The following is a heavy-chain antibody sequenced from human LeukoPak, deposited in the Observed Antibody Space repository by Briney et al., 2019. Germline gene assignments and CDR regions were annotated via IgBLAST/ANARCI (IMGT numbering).Heavy chain of an antibody. CDR1: GFMFSNFG. V-gene: IGHV3-30*02. J-gene: IGHJ4*02. CDR2: IRYDGSNK. Sequence: GGSLRLSCAASGFMFSNFGMHWVRQAPGKGLEWVAFIRYDGSNKYYADSVKGRFTISRDNSKNTLYLQMNSLRAEDTAVYYCAKQPGFGGVIVMDYWGQGTLVTVSS. CDR3: AKQPGFGGVIVMDY. D-gene: IGHD3-16*02.